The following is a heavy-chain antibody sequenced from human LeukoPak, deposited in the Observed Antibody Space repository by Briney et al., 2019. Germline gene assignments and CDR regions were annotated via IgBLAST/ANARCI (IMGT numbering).Heavy chain of an antibody. J-gene: IGHJ4*02. CDR3: ARDLTPEGASDY. CDR2: IKQDGSEK. Sequence: PGGSLRLSCAASGFSFSSYWKSWVRQAPGKGLEWVANIKQDGSEKYYVDSVKGRFTISRDNAKNSLYLQMNSLRAEDTAVYYCARDLTPEGASDYWGQGTLVTVSS. V-gene: IGHV3-7*01. CDR1: GFSFSSYW. D-gene: IGHD4-17*01.